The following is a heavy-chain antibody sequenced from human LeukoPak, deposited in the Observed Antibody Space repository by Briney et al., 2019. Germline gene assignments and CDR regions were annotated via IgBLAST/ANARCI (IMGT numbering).Heavy chain of an antibody. D-gene: IGHD3-22*01. CDR1: GFTFSSYE. V-gene: IGHV3-48*03. Sequence: GGSLRLSCAASGFTFSSYEMNWVRQAPGKGLEWVSYISSSGGTIYYADSVKGRFTISRDNAKNSLYLQMNSLRAEDTAVYYCARDHSESSGYSYYYYYYGMDVWGQGTTVTVSS. CDR2: ISSSGGTI. CDR3: ARDHSESSGYSYYYYYYGMDV. J-gene: IGHJ6*02.